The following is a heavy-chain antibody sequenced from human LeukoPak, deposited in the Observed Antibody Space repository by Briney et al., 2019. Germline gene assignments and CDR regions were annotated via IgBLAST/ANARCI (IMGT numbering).Heavy chain of an antibody. D-gene: IGHD3-9*01. Sequence: PGGSLRLSCAASGFTFSSYAMSWVRQAPGKGLEWVSAISGSGGSTYYADSVKGRFTISRDNSKNTLYLQMNSLRAEDTAVYYCAKGLSYGGDYDVLTGYSPDAFDIWGQGTMVTVSS. V-gene: IGHV3-23*01. CDR1: GFTFSSYA. CDR3: AKGLSYGGDYDVLTGYSPDAFDI. J-gene: IGHJ3*02. CDR2: ISGSGGST.